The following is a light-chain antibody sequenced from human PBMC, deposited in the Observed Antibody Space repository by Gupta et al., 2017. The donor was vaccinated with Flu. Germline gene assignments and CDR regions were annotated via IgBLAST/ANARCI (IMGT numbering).Light chain of an antibody. Sequence: TGTVTSCYYPNWFQQKPGKAPSALIYSTSNKHSWTPARFSGSFLGGKAALTLSGVQPEDEAEYYCLLYYGGAHLRVFGTGTKVTVL. CDR1: TGTVTSCYY. V-gene: IGLV7-43*01. J-gene: IGLJ1*01. CDR2: STS. CDR3: LLYYGGAHLRV.